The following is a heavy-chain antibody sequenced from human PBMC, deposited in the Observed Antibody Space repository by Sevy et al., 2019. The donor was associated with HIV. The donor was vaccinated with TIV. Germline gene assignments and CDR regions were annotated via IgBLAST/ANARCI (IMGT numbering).Heavy chain of an antibody. D-gene: IGHD4-17*01. Sequence: GGSLRLSCAASGFTFSSYGMHWVRQAPGKVLEWVAVIWFDGSNTYYADSVKGRFTISRDIAKNTLHLQMNSLRAEDTAVYYCARDLEFYDYGDYGPAFMPDYWGQGTLVTVSS. J-gene: IGHJ4*02. CDR1: GFTFSSYG. CDR2: IWFDGSNT. CDR3: ARDLEFYDYGDYGPAFMPDY. V-gene: IGHV3-33*01.